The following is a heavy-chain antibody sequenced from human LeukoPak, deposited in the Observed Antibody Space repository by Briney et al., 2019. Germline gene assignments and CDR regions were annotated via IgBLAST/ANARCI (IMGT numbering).Heavy chain of an antibody. CDR2: IIPILGIA. CDR1: GGTFSSYT. J-gene: IGHJ4*02. Sequence: SVKVSCKASGGTFSSYTISWVRQAPGQGLEWMGRIIPILGIANYAQKFQGRVTITADKSTSTAYMELSSLRSEDTAVYYCARSWIQLWSPFDYWGQGTLVTASS. CDR3: ARSWIQLWSPFDY. V-gene: IGHV1-69*02. D-gene: IGHD5-18*01.